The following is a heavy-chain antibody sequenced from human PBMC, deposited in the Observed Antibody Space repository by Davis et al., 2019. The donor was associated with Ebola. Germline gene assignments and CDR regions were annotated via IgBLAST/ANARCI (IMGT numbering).Heavy chain of an antibody. V-gene: IGHV3-23*01. J-gene: IGHJ4*02. Sequence: GGSLRLSCAASGFIFSNYAMSWVRQAPGKGLEWVSTITGSGTSTYYADSVKGRFSISRDNSKNTLYLQMNSLRAEDTAVYYCARRADYWGQGTLVTVSS. CDR3: ARRADY. CDR2: ITGSGTST. CDR1: GFIFSNYA.